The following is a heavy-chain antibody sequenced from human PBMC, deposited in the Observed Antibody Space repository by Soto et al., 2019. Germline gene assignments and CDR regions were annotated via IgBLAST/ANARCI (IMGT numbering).Heavy chain of an antibody. CDR3: ARDRDPGT. CDR1: GFTSSYYY. J-gene: IGHJ5*02. CDR2: ISSSGGYT. V-gene: IGHV3-11*06. Sequence: GGSLRLSCGASGFTSSYYYMTWIRQAPGKGLEWVSYISSSGGYTNYADSVKGRFTISRDNAKNTLYLQMSSLRVEDTAMYYCARDRDPGTWGQGTLVTVSS.